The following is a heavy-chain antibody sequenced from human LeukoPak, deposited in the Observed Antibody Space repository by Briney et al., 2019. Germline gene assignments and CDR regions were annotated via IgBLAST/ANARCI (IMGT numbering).Heavy chain of an antibody. CDR2: ISGGGGIT. V-gene: IGHV3-23*01. CDR3: AKDDCSGGSCYHSEGYFDY. Sequence: GGSLRLSCVVSGFIFSDYSMTWVRQAPGKGLEWVSVISGGGGITHYADSVKGRFTISRDNSKNTLYLQMNSLRAEDTAVYYCAKDDCSGGSCYHSEGYFDYWGQGTLVTVSS. J-gene: IGHJ4*02. CDR1: GFIFSDYS. D-gene: IGHD2-15*01.